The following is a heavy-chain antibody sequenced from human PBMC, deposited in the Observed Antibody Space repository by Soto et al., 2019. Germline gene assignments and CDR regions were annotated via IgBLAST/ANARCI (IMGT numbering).Heavy chain of an antibody. CDR2: IIPIFGTA. V-gene: IGHV1-69*01. D-gene: IGHD4-17*01. CDR3: ARAATVTTLFYYYYGMDV. J-gene: IGHJ6*02. Sequence: QVQLVQSGAEVKKPGSSVKVSCKASGGTFSSYAISWVRQGPGQGLEWMGGIIPIFGTANYAQKFQGRVTITADESTSTAYMELSSLRSEDTAVYYCARAATVTTLFYYYYGMDVWGQGTTVTVSS. CDR1: GGTFSSYA.